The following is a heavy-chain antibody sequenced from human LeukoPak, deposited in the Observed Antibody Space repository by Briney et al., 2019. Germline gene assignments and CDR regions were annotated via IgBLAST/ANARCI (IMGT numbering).Heavy chain of an antibody. CDR2: ISSSSSTI. D-gene: IGHD3-22*01. CDR1: GFTFSSYS. Sequence: GGSLRLSCAASGFTFSSYSMNWVRQAPGKGLEWVSYISSSSSTIYYADSVKGRFTISRDNAKNSLYLQMNSLRAEDTAVYYCARGILGSGYRPDYWGQGTLVTVSS. V-gene: IGHV3-48*04. J-gene: IGHJ4*02. CDR3: ARGILGSGYRPDY.